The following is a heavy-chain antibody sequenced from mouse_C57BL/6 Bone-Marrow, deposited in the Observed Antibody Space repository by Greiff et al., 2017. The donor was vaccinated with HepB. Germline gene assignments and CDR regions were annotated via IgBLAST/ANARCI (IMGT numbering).Heavy chain of an antibody. V-gene: IGHV5-6*01. CDR3: AGERVTTDGWYFDV. CDR1: GFTFSSYG. D-gene: IGHD1-1*01. Sequence: EVNVVESGGDLVKPGGSLKLSCAASGFTFSSYGMSWVRQTPDKRLEWVATISSGGSYTYYPDSVKGRFTISRDNAKNTLYLQMSHLKSEDTAIYYCAGERVTTDGWYFDVWGTGTTVTVSS. CDR2: ISSGGSYT. J-gene: IGHJ1*03.